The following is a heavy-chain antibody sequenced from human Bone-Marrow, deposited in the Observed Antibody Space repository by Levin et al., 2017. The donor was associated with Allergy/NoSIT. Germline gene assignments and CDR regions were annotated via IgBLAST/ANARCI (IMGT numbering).Heavy chain of an antibody. V-gene: IGHV4-39*01. J-gene: IGHJ4*02. CDR2: VSYSGTT. CDR1: GDSVSSGTNY. CDR3: ARVCSGGRCLDS. Sequence: SETLSLTCIVSGDSVSSGTNYWAWMRQPPGTELEWIGSVSYSGTTYYNPSLTSRVSLFVDTSKNQFSLKLSAVTAADTALYYCARVCSGGRCLDSWGQGTLVTVSS. D-gene: IGHD2-15*01.